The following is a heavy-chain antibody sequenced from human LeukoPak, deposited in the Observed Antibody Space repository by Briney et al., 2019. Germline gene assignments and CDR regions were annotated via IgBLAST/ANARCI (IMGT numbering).Heavy chain of an antibody. CDR1: GGSISSYY. CDR2: IYYSGST. D-gene: IGHD4-23*01. V-gene: IGHV4-59*01. Sequence: SETLSLTCTVSGGSISSYYWSWIRRPPGKGLEWIGYIYYSGSTNYNPSLKSRVTISVDTSKNQFSLKLSSVTAADTAVYYCARVADYGGPDYWGQGTPVTVSS. CDR3: ARVADYGGPDY. J-gene: IGHJ4*02.